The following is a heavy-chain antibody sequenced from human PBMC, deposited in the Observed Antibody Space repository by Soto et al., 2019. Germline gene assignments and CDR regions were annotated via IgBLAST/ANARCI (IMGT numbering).Heavy chain of an antibody. CDR2: ISYDGSSK. D-gene: IGHD5-12*01. CDR3: ATDLRRFLIVPTSIDY. J-gene: IGHJ4*02. Sequence: VGSLRLSCAPSGFTFSSYVMHWVRPAPGKGLEWVAVISYDGSSKYYADSVKGRFTISRDNSKNTLSLQMNSLRAEDTAVYYGATDLRRFLIVPTSIDYWGQGTLVTVSS. CDR1: GFTFSSYV. V-gene: IGHV3-30*03.